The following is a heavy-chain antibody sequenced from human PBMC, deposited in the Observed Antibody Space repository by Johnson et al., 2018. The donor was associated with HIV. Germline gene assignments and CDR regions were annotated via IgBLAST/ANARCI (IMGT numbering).Heavy chain of an antibody. CDR3: ARDVKYYDTSGYHSDAFDI. CDR1: GFTFSDYY. V-gene: IGHV3-66*01. D-gene: IGHD3-22*01. J-gene: IGHJ3*02. CDR2: IYSGGST. Sequence: VQLVESGGGLVKPGGSLRLSCAASGFTFSDYYMSWIRQAPGQGLEWVSVIYSGGSTYYADSVKGRFTISRDNAKKSLYLQVNSLRGEDTALYYCARDVKYYDTSGYHSDAFDIWGQGTLVIVSS.